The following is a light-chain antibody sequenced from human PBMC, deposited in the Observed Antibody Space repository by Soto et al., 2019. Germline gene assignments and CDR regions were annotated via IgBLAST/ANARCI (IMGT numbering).Light chain of an antibody. CDR1: QSVSSSF. V-gene: IGKV3-20*01. J-gene: IGKJ2*01. Sequence: EIVLTQSPGTLSLSPGERATLSCRASQSVSSSFLAWYQQKLGQAPRLLIYGASSRATGIPDRFSGSGSGTDFTLTISRLEPEDFAVYYCQQYGNSSYTFGQGTNLEIK. CDR2: GAS. CDR3: QQYGNSSYT.